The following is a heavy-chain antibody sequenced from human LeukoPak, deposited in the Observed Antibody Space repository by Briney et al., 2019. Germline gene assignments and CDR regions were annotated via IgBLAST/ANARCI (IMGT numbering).Heavy chain of an antibody. CDR2: INPHSGGT. CDR1: GYTFTGYY. Sequence: RRASVKVSCKASGYTFTGYYIHWVRQAPGQGLEWMGWINPHSGGTNYAQKFQGGVTMTRDTSITTAYMELSSLRSDDTAVYYCARDVGEYCSSTNCYASHYSGQGTLVTVSS. D-gene: IGHD2-2*01. J-gene: IGHJ4*02. CDR3: ARDVGEYCSSTNCYASHY. V-gene: IGHV1-2*02.